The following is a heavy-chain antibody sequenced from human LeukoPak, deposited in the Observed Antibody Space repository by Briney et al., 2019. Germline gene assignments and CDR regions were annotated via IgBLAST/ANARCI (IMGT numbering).Heavy chain of an antibody. CDR3: ARDYWWNYDY. CDR2: ISKDGSDK. V-gene: IGHV3-30-3*01. Sequence: SLRLSCAASGFTFSDYAMHWVRQAPGKGLEWVAVISKDGSDKYYPGSVRGRFTISRDNSKNTIYLQIDSLRAEDTAIYYCARDYWWNYDYWGQGTLVTVSS. J-gene: IGHJ4*02. CDR1: GFTFSDYA. D-gene: IGHD1-7*01.